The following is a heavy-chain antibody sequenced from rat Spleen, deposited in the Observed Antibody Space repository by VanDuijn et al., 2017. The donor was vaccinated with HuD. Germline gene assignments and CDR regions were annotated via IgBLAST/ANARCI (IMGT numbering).Heavy chain of an antibody. CDR2: ISSGGGGT. Sequence: EVQLVESGGGLVQPGRSLKLSCAASGFTFSTFPMAWVRQAPTKGLEWVASISSGGGGTYYPDSVKGRFTISRDNAKRTLYLQMDSLRSEDTASYDGARGYYSGEGYWYFGFWGPGTMVTVSS. CDR1: GFTFSTFP. D-gene: IGHD1-1*01. V-gene: IGHV5-25*01. CDR3: ARGYYSGEGYWYFGF. J-gene: IGHJ1*01.